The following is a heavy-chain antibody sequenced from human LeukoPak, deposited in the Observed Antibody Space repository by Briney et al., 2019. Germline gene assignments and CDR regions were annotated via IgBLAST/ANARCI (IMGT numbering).Heavy chain of an antibody. J-gene: IGHJ4*02. CDR1: GQTLTTYG. Sequence: GASVKVSCRASGQTLTTYGISWVRQAPGQGLEWMGGIIPIFGTANYAQKFQGRVTITTDESTSTAYMELSSLRSEDTAVYYCARGPLELRYYFDYWGQGTLVTVSS. D-gene: IGHD1-7*01. CDR2: IIPIFGTA. V-gene: IGHV1-69*05. CDR3: ARGPLELRYYFDY.